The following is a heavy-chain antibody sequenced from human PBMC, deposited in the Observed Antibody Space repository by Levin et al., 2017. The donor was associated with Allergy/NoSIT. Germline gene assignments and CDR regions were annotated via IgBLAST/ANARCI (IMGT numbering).Heavy chain of an antibody. CDR1: GFPFSTYG. V-gene: IGHV3-30*18. CDR3: AKERGVIAGDQAIDY. Sequence: GESLKISCAASGFPFSTYGMHWVRQAPGKGLEWVAVISKDVSRIVYLVVVAFLGTISRDNSKNTLYMQMNSLRAEDTAVYYCAKERGVIAGDQAIDYWGQGTPVTVSS. CDR2: ISKDVSRI. J-gene: IGHJ4*02. D-gene: IGHD4-17*01.